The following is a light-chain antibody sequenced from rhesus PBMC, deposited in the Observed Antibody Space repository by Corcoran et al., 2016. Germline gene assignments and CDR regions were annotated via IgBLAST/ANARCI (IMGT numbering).Light chain of an antibody. CDR1: QTISSY. Sequence: DIQMTQSPSSLSASVGDRVTITCRASQTISSYLAGYQQKPGKVPKRLIYAASSLESGVPSRFSGSGSGTEFTLTISSRQPEDFATYYCQQHNSHPLTFGGGTKVEIK. CDR3: QQHNSHPLT. CDR2: AAS. V-gene: IGKV1-44*02. J-gene: IGKJ4*01.